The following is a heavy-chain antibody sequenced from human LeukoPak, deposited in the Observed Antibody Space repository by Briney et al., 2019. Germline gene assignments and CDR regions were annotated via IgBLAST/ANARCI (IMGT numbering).Heavy chain of an antibody. J-gene: IGHJ4*02. V-gene: IGHV1-18*01. CDR2: ISAYNGNT. CDR1: GYTFTSYG. CDR3: ARDRAYGYSTVWDFDY. D-gene: IGHD6-19*01. Sequence: ASVKVSCKASGYTFTSYGISWVRQAPGQGLEWMGWISAYNGNTNYAQKLQGRVTITTDTSTSTAYMELRSLRSDDTAVYYCARDRAYGYSTVWDFDYWGQGTLVTVSS.